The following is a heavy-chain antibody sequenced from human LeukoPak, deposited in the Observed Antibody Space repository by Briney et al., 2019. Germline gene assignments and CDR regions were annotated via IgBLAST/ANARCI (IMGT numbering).Heavy chain of an antibody. Sequence: ASVKVSCKASGYPFTSYAMHWVRQAPGQRLEWMGWINAGNGNTKYSQKFQGRVTITRDTSASTAYMELSSLRSEDTAVYYCARDIVVVPAAMFYDYWGQGTLSPSPQ. J-gene: IGHJ4*02. CDR2: INAGNGNT. CDR3: ARDIVVVPAAMFYDY. V-gene: IGHV1-3*01. D-gene: IGHD2-2*01. CDR1: GYPFTSYA.